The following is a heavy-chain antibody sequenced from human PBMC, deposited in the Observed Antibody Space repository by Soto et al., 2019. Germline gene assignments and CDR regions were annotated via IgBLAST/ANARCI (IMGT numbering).Heavy chain of an antibody. V-gene: IGHV4-59*01. D-gene: IGHD1-26*01. CDR3: ARALSGSSLFDY. CDR2: ISYSGST. J-gene: IGHJ4*02. CDR1: GGSIISDY. Sequence: SETLSLTCTVSGGSIISDYWSWIRQPPGKGLEWIGYISYSGSTNYNPSLKSLVTISVDTSKNQFSLKLFSVTAADTAVYYCARALSGSSLFDYSGQGTLVTVSS.